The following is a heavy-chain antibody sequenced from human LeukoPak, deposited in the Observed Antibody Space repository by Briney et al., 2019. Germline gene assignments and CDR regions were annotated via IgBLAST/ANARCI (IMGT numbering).Heavy chain of an antibody. CDR1: GFSFSSQW. V-gene: IGHV3-74*01. CDR2: INSAGSST. CDR3: GRSDYFDY. J-gene: IGHJ4*02. Sequence: GGSLRLSCAASGFSFSSQWMHWVRQAPGKGLVWVARINSAGSSTRYADSVKGRFTVPRDNANNTLYLQMNSLRAEDTAVYYCGRSDYFDYWGQGTLVTVSS.